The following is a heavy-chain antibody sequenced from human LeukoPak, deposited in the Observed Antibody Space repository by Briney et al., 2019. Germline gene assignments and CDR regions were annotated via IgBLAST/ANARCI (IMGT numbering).Heavy chain of an antibody. CDR2: IYYSGST. V-gene: IGHV4-31*03. CDR1: GGSISSGGYY. CDR3: ARDVGSSPTDNWFDP. Sequence: KPSQTLSLTCTVSGGSISSGGYYWSWIRQHPGKGLEWIGYIYYSGSTYYNPSLKSRVTISVNTSKNQFSLKLSSVTAADTAVYYCARDVGSSPTDNWFDPWGQGTLVTVSS. D-gene: IGHD6-6*01. J-gene: IGHJ5*02.